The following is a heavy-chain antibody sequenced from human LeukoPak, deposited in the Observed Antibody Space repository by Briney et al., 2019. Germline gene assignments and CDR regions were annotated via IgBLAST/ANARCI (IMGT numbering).Heavy chain of an antibody. D-gene: IGHD2-2*01. CDR1: GFTFSCYG. Sequence: GGSLRLSCAASGFTFSCYGMHWVRQAPGKGLEWVAFIRYDGSNKYYADSVKGRFTISRDNSKNTLYLQMNSLRAEDTAVYYCAKEYCSSTSCYAYYFDYWGQGTLVTVSS. V-gene: IGHV3-30*02. CDR3: AKEYCSSTSCYAYYFDY. CDR2: IRYDGSNK. J-gene: IGHJ4*02.